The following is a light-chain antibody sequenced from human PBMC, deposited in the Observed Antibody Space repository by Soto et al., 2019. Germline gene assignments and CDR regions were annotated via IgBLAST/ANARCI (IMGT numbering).Light chain of an antibody. J-gene: IGKJ5*01. CDR1: QSVSSY. CDR3: QQRSNWPQVT. V-gene: IGKV3-11*01. CDR2: DAS. Sequence: EIVLTQSPATLSLSPGERATLSCRASQSVSSYLACYQQKPGQAPRLLIYDASNRATGIPARFSGSGSGTDFTLTISSLEPEDFAVYYCQQRSNWPQVTFGQGTRLEI.